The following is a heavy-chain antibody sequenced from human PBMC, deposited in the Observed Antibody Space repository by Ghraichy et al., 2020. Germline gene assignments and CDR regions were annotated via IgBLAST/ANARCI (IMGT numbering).Heavy chain of an antibody. CDR3: ARSRQWLPRSSFDI. Sequence: GGSLRLSCAASGLTLNGFAMHWVRQAPGMGLEWVAVISFDGHNEYYTDSVKGRFTISRDNSNNTLYLQMSGLRGDDTAVYYCARSRQWLPRSSFDIWGQGTLVTVS. CDR2: ISFDGHNE. J-gene: IGHJ3*02. V-gene: IGHV3-30*04. D-gene: IGHD6-19*01. CDR1: GLTLNGFA.